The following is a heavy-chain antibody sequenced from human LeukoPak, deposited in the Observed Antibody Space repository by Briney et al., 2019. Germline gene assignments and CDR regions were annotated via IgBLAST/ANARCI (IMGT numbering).Heavy chain of an antibody. CDR2: ISGSGGST. V-gene: IGHV3-23*01. J-gene: IGHJ4*02. CDR3: AKDRSDCYYFDY. CDR1: GFTFSSYA. D-gene: IGHD2-21*01. Sequence: GGSLRLSCAASGFTFSSYAVSWVRQAPGKGLEWVSAISGSGGSTYYADSVKGRFTISRDNSKNTLYLQMNSLRAEDTAVYYCAKDRSDCYYFDYWGQGTLVTVSS.